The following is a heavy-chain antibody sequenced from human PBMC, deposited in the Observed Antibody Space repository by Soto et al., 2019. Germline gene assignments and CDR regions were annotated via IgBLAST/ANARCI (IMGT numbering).Heavy chain of an antibody. D-gene: IGHD3-3*01. CDR2: IGTAGET. CDR1: GFTFHSYD. CDR3: ARVIFGDYYGMDV. J-gene: IGHJ6*02. Sequence: GGSLRLSCAASGFTFHSYDMHWVRQATGKGLEWVSGIGTAGETYYLGSVKGRFTISRENAENSLYLQMNTLRAGDTAVYYCARVIFGDYYGMDVWGQGTTVTVSS. V-gene: IGHV3-13*01.